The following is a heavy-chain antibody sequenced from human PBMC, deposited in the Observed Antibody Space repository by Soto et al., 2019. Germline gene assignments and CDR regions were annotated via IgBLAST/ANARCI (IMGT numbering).Heavy chain of an antibody. CDR1: GGSISSGSYY. V-gene: IGHV4-31*03. CDR2: IYSTEST. CDR3: ARSDSSGKTRYYFDH. Sequence: NPSETLSLTCTVSGGSISSGSYYWTWIRQHPGKGLEWIGYIYSTESTNYNPSLKSRLTISVDMSASQFSLKLSSVTVADTAVYYCARSDSSGKTRYYFDHWGQGTLVTVSS. J-gene: IGHJ4*02. D-gene: IGHD3-22*01.